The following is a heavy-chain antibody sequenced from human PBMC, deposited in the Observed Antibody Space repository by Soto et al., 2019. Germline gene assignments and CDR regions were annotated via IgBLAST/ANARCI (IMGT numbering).Heavy chain of an antibody. CDR2: IYYSGST. CDR1: GGSISSYY. D-gene: IGHD2-21*01. Sequence: PSETLSLTCTVSGGSISSYYWSWIRQPPGKGLEWIGYIYYSGSTNYNPSLKSRVTISVDTSKNQFSLNLSSVTASDTAVYYCASHIVTGNYPFDDWGQGTLVTVSS. V-gene: IGHV4-59*08. CDR3: ASHIVTGNYPFDD. J-gene: IGHJ4*02.